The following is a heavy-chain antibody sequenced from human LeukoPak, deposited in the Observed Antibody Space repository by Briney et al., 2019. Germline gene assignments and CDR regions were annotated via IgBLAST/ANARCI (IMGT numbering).Heavy chain of an antibody. CDR1: GGTFSSYA. Sequence: ASVKDSCKASGGTFSSYAISWVRQAPGQGLEWLGWMNPYSGNTGYAQKFQGRVTLTRDTSINTAYLELSSLKSEDTALYYCARGTPYCSSSSCYNYWGQGTLVTVSS. CDR3: ARGTPYCSSSSCYNY. J-gene: IGHJ4*02. CDR2: MNPYSGNT. V-gene: IGHV1-8*02. D-gene: IGHD2-2*02.